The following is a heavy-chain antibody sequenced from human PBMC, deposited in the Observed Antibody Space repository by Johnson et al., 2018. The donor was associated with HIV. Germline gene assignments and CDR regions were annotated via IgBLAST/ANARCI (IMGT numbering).Heavy chain of an antibody. V-gene: IGHV3-33*01. CDR1: GFTFSSYG. Sequence: QVQLVESGGGVVQPGRSLRLSCAASGFTFSSYGMHWVRQAPGKGLEWVAVIWYDGSNKYYADSVKGRFTISRDNSKNTLYLQMNSLRAEDTAVYYCARDPPLIYGSGSLDAFDIWGQGTMVTVSS. CDR2: IWYDGSNK. D-gene: IGHD3-10*01. J-gene: IGHJ3*02. CDR3: ARDPPLIYGSGSLDAFDI.